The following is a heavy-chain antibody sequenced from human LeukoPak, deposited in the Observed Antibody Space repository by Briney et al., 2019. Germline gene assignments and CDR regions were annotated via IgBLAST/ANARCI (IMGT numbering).Heavy chain of an antibody. CDR2: IKEDGTET. V-gene: IGHV3-7*03. J-gene: IGHJ4*02. CDR1: GFMFSSNW. D-gene: IGHD5/OR15-5a*01. Sequence: GGSLRLSCAASGFMFSSNWMSWVRLAPGKGLEWVANIKEDGTETYYVDSVKGRFTISRDNAKNSLYLQMNRLRVEDTAVYHCAKGGRSLPNYWGQGTLVTVSS. CDR3: AKGGRSLPNY.